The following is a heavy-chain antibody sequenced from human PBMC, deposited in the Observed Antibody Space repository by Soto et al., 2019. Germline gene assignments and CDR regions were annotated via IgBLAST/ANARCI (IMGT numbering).Heavy chain of an antibody. CDR1: GGSISSDDYY. CDR3: ARAVATGYYFDL. Sequence: QVQLQESGPGLVKPSQTLSLTCTVSGGSISSDDYYWTWIRQHPGKGLEWIGYVFYTGSPSYNPSLTRRLTISLDRAKNQFSLKLTSVTAADTAVYYCARAVATGYYFDLWGRGTLVTVSS. J-gene: IGHJ2*01. D-gene: IGHD3-9*01. V-gene: IGHV4-31*03. CDR2: VFYTGSP.